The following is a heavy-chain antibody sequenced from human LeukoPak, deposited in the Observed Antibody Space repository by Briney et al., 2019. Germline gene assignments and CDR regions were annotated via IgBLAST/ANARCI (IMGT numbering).Heavy chain of an antibody. Sequence: ASVKVSCKASGYTFTSYGISWVRQAPGQGLEWMGWISAYNGNTNYAQKLQGRVTMTTDTSTSTAYMELRSLRSDDTAVYYCARGSTDYVWGSYSPVSDFDYWGQGTLVTVSS. J-gene: IGHJ4*02. V-gene: IGHV1-18*01. CDR1: GYTFTSYG. CDR2: ISAYNGNT. D-gene: IGHD3-16*01. CDR3: ARGSTDYVWGSYSPVSDFDY.